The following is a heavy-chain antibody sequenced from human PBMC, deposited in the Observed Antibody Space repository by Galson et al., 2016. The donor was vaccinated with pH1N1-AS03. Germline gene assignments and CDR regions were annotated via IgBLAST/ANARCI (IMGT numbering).Heavy chain of an antibody. D-gene: IGHD1-26*01. CDR1: GFTFGSYW. CDR3: AREQGGSDDY. J-gene: IGHJ4*02. V-gene: IGHV3-74*01. Sequence: SLRLSCEASGFTFGSYWMHWVRQAPGKGLVWVSHIIPDFNTTRYAESLKGRFTISSDNAKTTLYLQMNSLRAEDTAVYYCAREQGGSDDYWGQGTLVTVSS. CDR2: IIPDFNTT.